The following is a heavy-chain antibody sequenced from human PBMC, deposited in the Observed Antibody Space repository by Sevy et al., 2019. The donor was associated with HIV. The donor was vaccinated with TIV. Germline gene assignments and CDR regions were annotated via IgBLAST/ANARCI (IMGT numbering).Heavy chain of an antibody. CDR2: INHSGST. V-gene: IGHV4-34*01. J-gene: IGHJ3*02. Sequence: SDTLSLTCAVYGGSFSGYYWSWIRQPPGKGLEWIGEINHSGSTNYNPSLKSRVTISVDTSKNQFSLKLSSVTAADTAVYYCAGDHDYGDYGAFDIWGQGTMVTVSS. CDR1: GGSFSGYY. D-gene: IGHD4-17*01. CDR3: AGDHDYGDYGAFDI.